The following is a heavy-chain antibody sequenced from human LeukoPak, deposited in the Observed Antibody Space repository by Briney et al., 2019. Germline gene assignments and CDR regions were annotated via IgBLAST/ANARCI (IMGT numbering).Heavy chain of an antibody. CDR3: ARETYSYDSSGNSPFDY. V-gene: IGHV3-48*03. CDR2: ISSSGSTI. Sequence: PGGSLRLSCAASGFIFNNYELNWVRQAPGKGLEWVSSISSSGSTIYYADSVKGRFIISRDNAKNSLYLQMNSLRAEDTAVYYCARETYSYDSSGNSPFDYWGQGTLVTVSS. J-gene: IGHJ4*02. D-gene: IGHD3-22*01. CDR1: GFIFNNYE.